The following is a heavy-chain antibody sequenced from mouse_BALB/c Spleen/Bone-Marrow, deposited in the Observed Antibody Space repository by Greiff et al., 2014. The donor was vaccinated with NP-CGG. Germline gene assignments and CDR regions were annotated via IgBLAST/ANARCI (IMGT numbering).Heavy chain of an antibody. V-gene: IGHV3-1*02. CDR1: GYSITSGYS. CDR3: ARDQGYYAMDY. Sequence: EVQLQQSGPDLVKPSRSLSLTCTVTGYSITSGYSWHWIRQFPGNKLEWMGYIHYSGSTNYNPSLKSRISITRDTSKNKFFLQLNSVTTEDTATYYCARDQGYYAMDYWGQGTSVTVSS. J-gene: IGHJ4*01. CDR2: IHYSGST.